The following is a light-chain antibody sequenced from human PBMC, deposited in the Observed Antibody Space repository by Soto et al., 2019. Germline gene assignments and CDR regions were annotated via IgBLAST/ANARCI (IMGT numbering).Light chain of an antibody. J-gene: IGKJ2*01. Sequence: DVVLTQIPLSSLVTVGQSASISCRSSQSLLHADGQTYLSWFHQKPGQPPRLLIHRVSNRFSGVPDRISGSGAGTDFTLTISGVEPEDVGIYFCMQATHYRPYTFGQGTQLEI. CDR2: RVS. V-gene: IGKV2-24*01. CDR3: MQATHYRPYT. CDR1: QSLLHADGQTY.